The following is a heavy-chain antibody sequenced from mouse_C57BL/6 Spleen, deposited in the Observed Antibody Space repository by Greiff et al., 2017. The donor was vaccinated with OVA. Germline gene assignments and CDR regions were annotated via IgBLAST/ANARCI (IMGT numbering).Heavy chain of an antibody. J-gene: IGHJ2*01. D-gene: IGHD1-1*01. Sequence: VQLQQSGAELVKPGASVKMSCKASGYTFTSYWITWVKQRPGQGLEWIGDIYPGSGSTNYNEKFKSKATLTVDTSSSTAYMQLSSLTSEDSAVYYCARRHYYGSSHYFDYWGQGTTLTVSS. CDR1: GYTFTSYW. CDR3: ARRHYYGSSHYFDY. V-gene: IGHV1-55*01. CDR2: IYPGSGST.